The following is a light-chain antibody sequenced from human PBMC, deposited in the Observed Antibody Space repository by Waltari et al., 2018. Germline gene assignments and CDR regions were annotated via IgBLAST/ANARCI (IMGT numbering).Light chain of an antibody. J-gene: IGLJ3*02. CDR3: ASWDDILNGRV. CDR2: LNN. V-gene: IGLV1-44*01. Sequence: QSVLTQSPSASGAPGQRVTITCSGSASNIEGTGVDWYQQLPGTAPKLLMYLNNQRPSGVPDRFSGSKSGTSASLAISGLQSEDEADYYCASWDDILNGRVFGGGTKVTVL. CDR1: ASNIEGTG.